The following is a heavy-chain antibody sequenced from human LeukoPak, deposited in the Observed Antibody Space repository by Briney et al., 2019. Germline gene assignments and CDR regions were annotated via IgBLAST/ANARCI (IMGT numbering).Heavy chain of an antibody. CDR1: GFTLSSYS. V-gene: IGHV3-21*01. CDR2: ICENSKDI. Sequence: GGSLRLSCVASGFTLSSYSMNWVRQAPGKGLEWVSSICENSKDIFYVDSVKGRFTLSRDTDQNSLSLQINRLRADDTAVEYCAREADEAFDIWGQGTMVTVSS. J-gene: IGHJ3*02. CDR3: AREADEAFDI.